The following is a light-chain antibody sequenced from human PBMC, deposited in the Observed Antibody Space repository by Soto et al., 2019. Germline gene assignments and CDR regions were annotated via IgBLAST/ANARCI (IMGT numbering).Light chain of an antibody. CDR2: GAS. V-gene: IGKV3-15*01. J-gene: IGKJ1*01. CDR1: QSVSSS. Sequence: EIVMTQSPASLSVSPGERATLSCRASQSVSSSLAWYQQKPGQAPRLLIYGASTRATGIPARFSGSGSGTEFTLTISSMLSEDFVVYYCQQYNDWPPWTCGQGTKVDI. CDR3: QQYNDWPPWT.